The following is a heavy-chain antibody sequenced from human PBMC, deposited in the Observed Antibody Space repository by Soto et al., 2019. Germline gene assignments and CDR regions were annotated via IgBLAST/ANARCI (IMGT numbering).Heavy chain of an antibody. CDR1: GYTFTSYY. Sequence: ASVKVSCKASGYTFTSYYMHWVRQAPGQGLEWMGIINPSGGSTSYAQKFQGRVTMTRDTSTSTVYMELSSLRSEDTAAYYCLAVAGRVDYFDYWGQGTLVTVSS. CDR2: INPSGGST. V-gene: IGHV1-46*01. J-gene: IGHJ4*02. CDR3: LAVAGRVDYFDY. D-gene: IGHD6-19*01.